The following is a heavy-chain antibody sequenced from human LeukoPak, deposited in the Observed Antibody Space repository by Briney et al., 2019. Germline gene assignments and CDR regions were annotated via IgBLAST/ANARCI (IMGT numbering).Heavy chain of an antibody. CDR3: ARRGSCSNFDY. D-gene: IGHD3-16*01. V-gene: IGHV3-48*01. Sequence: GGSLRLSCAASGFTFSSYSMNWVRQAPGKGLEWVSYISSSSNTIYYADSVKGRFTISRDNAKNSLYLQMNSLRAEDTAVYYCARRGSCSNFDYWGQGTLVTVSS. CDR1: GFTFSSYS. CDR2: ISSSSNTI. J-gene: IGHJ4*02.